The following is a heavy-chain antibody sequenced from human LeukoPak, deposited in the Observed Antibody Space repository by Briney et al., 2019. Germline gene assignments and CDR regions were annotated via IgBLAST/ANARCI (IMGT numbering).Heavy chain of an antibody. Sequence: GGSLRLSCAASGFTFSSYSMNWVRQAPGKGLEWVSSISSSSSYIYYADSVKGRFTISRDNAKNSLYLQMNSLRAEDTAVYYCAREYSSGWYHWDYWGQGTLVTVSS. V-gene: IGHV3-21*01. CDR2: ISSSSSYI. J-gene: IGHJ4*02. D-gene: IGHD6-19*01. CDR3: AREYSSGWYHWDY. CDR1: GFTFSSYS.